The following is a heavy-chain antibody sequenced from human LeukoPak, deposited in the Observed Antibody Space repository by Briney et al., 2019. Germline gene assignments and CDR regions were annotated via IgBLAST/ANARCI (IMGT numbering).Heavy chain of an antibody. Sequence: GGSLRLSCAASGFTFSSYAMHWVRQAPGKGLEWVAVIWYDGSNKYYADSVKGRFTISRDNSKNTLYLQMNSLRAEDTAVYYCAVDYDSSGYLDYWGQGTLVTVSS. CDR1: GFTFSSYA. CDR3: AVDYDSSGYLDY. D-gene: IGHD3-22*01. V-gene: IGHV3-33*08. CDR2: IWYDGSNK. J-gene: IGHJ4*02.